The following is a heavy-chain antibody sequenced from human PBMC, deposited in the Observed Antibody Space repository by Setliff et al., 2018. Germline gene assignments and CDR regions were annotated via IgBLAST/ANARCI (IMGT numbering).Heavy chain of an antibody. CDR1: GAPISSGHY. D-gene: IGHD3-3*01. V-gene: IGHV4-38-2*01. J-gene: IGHJ3*02. Sequence: NPSETLSLTCDVSGAPISSGHYWGWIRQPPGKGLEWIATIYHKGRTYFNPSLQSRVTMSLDRSKNQFSLRLTSVTASDTAVYYCASPRRDDLDSPFDPFDIWGHGTRVTVSS. CDR3: ASPRRDDLDSPFDPFDI. CDR2: IYHKGRT.